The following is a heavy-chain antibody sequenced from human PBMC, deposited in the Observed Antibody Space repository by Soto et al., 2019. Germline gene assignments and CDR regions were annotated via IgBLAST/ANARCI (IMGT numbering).Heavy chain of an antibody. Sequence: QVQLVESGGGVVQPGRSLRLSCAASGFTLSSYAMHWVRQAPGKGLEWVAVISYDGSNKYYADSVKGRFTISRDNSKNTLYLQMNSLRAEDTAVYYCARAEGRYYFDYWGQGTLVTVSS. V-gene: IGHV3-30-3*01. J-gene: IGHJ4*02. CDR1: GFTLSSYA. D-gene: IGHD3-10*01. CDR3: ARAEGRYYFDY. CDR2: ISYDGSNK.